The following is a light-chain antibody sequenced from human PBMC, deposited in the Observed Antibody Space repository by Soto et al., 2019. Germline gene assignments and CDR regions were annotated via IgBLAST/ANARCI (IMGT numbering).Light chain of an antibody. CDR2: GAS. V-gene: IGKV3-20*01. CDR1: QSISSSY. CDR3: QQYSNSPPEFT. J-gene: IGKJ3*01. Sequence: EIVLTQSPGTLSLSPGERATLSCRASQSISSSYLAWFQQRPGQAPRLLIFGASYRATGIPDRFSGSGSGTDFTLTISRLEPEDFAVYYCQQYSNSPPEFTFGSGTRVDSK.